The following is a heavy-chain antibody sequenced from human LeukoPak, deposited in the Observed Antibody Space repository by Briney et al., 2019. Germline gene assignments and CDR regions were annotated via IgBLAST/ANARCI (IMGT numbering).Heavy chain of an antibody. V-gene: IGHV3-23*01. CDR2: ISGSGGST. Sequence: GGSLRLSCAASGFTFSSYAMSWVRQAPGKGLEWVSGISGSGGSTHYADSVKGRFTISRDNSKNTLYLQMNSLRAEDTAVYYCAKDTYTHSGTYYLYYFDYWGQGTLVTVSS. D-gene: IGHD1-26*01. J-gene: IGHJ4*02. CDR3: AKDTYTHSGTYYLYYFDY. CDR1: GFTFSSYA.